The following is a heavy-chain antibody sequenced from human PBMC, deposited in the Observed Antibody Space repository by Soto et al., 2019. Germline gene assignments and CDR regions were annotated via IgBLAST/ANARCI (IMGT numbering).Heavy chain of an antibody. CDR2: IYYSGST. J-gene: IGHJ5*02. CDR1: GGSISSYY. CDR3: ARPHGGSSGWDNWFDP. V-gene: IGHV4-59*01. D-gene: IGHD6-25*01. Sequence: QVQLQESGPGLVKPSETLSLTCTVSGGSISSYYWSWIRQPPGKGLEWIGYIYYSGSTNYNPSLKSRVPISVDTSKNQFSLKLSSVTAADTAVYYCARPHGGSSGWDNWFDPWGQGTLVTVSS.